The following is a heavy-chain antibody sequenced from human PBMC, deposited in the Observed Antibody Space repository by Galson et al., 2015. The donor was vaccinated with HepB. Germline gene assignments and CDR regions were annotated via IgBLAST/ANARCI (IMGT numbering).Heavy chain of an antibody. CDR1: GYTFTSYA. CDR3: ARGSPSPDCSSTSCYYFDY. Sequence: SVKVSCKASGYTFTSYAMHWVRQAPGQRLEWMGWINAGNGNTKYSQKFQGRVTITRDTSAGTAYMELSSLRSEDTAVYYCARGSPSPDCSSTSCYYFDYWGQGTLVTVSS. J-gene: IGHJ4*02. CDR2: INAGNGNT. V-gene: IGHV1-3*01. D-gene: IGHD2-2*01.